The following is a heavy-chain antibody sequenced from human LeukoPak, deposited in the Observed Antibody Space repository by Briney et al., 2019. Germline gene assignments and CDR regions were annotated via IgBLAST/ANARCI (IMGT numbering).Heavy chain of an antibody. Sequence: GGSLRLSCAASGFTFSSYAMSWVRQAPGKGLEWVSTLSGSGGNTYYADSVKGRVTTSRDNSKNTLYLQMNSLRAEDTAVYHCAKGSYYYDSADYFDYWGQGTQVTVSS. CDR3: AKGSYYYDSADYFDY. V-gene: IGHV3-23*01. D-gene: IGHD3-22*01. J-gene: IGHJ4*02. CDR1: GFTFSSYA. CDR2: LSGSGGNT.